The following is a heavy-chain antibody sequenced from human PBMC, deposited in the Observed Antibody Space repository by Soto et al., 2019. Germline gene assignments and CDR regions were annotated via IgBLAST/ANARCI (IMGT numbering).Heavy chain of an antibody. CDR1: GGSISSGGLY. CDR2: IYYTGST. D-gene: IGHD4-17*01. Sequence: QVQLQESGPGLVKSSQTLSLTCTVSGGSISSGGLYWNWIRQHPGKGLEWIGYIYYTGSTYYNPSLKSRLIISIDTSKSQFSLKLNSVTAADTAVYFCARGGDRYGDYPIFAYWGQGTLVTVSS. CDR3: ARGGDRYGDYPIFAY. J-gene: IGHJ4*02. V-gene: IGHV4-31*03.